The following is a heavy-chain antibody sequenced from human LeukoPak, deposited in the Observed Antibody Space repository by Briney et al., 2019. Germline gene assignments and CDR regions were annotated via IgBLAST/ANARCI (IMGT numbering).Heavy chain of an antibody. CDR1: GFTFRSYA. D-gene: IGHD4-11*01. Sequence: GGSLRHSYTASGFTFRSYAMNALRQAPGKGLEWVSGIGAGGTFTYYADSVKGRFTIFRDNSRNTLDLQMNSLRADDTAVYYCAQDLDYTTYGYYFDYSGEGTLVTVSS. CDR2: IGAGGTFT. V-gene: IGHV3-23*01. J-gene: IGHJ4*02. CDR3: AQDLDYTTYGYYFDY.